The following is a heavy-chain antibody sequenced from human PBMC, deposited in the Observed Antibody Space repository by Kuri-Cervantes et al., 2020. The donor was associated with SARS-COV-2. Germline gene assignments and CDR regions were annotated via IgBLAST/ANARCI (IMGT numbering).Heavy chain of an antibody. CDR2: ISYDGSNK. D-gene: IGHD3-22*01. V-gene: IGHV3-30-3*01. CDR1: GLTFSSYA. CDR3: AKEYYYDSSGSLGY. J-gene: IGHJ4*02. Sequence: GGSLRLSCAASGLTFSSYAMHWVRQAPGKGLEWVAVISYDGSNKYYADSVKGRFTISRDNSKNALYLQMNSLRAEDTAVYYCAKEYYYDSSGSLGYWGQGTLVTVSS.